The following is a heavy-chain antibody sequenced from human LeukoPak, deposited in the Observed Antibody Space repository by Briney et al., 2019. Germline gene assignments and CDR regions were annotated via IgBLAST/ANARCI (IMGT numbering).Heavy chain of an antibody. CDR3: ARSSPIVVVPAAGNWFDP. Sequence: SETLSLTCTVSGGSISSYYWSWIRQSPGKGLEWIGYMYYSGSTNYNPSLKSRVTISVDTSKNQFSLKLSSVTADDTAVYYCARSSPIVVVPAAGNWFDPWGQGTLVTVSS. J-gene: IGHJ5*02. V-gene: IGHV4-59*01. CDR2: MYYSGST. CDR1: GGSISSYY. D-gene: IGHD2-2*01.